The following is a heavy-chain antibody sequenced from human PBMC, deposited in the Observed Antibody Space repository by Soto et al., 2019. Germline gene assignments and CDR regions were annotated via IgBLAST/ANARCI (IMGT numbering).Heavy chain of an antibody. D-gene: IGHD2-15*01. V-gene: IGHV1-46*01. J-gene: IGHJ5*02. CDR3: AREPLCGGRCYLNYFDP. CDR1: GFSFSDYF. CDR2: INPSGDSR. Sequence: GASVKVSCKASGFSFSDYFMHWVRQAPGQGLEWMGIINPSGDSRNYAQKFQGRVTITRDTSTSTVYMDLSSLRYEDTAVYYCAREPLCGGRCYLNYFDPWGQGTLVTVSS.